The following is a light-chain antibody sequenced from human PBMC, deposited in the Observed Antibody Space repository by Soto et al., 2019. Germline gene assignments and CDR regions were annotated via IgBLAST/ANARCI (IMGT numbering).Light chain of an antibody. CDR1: QSVSSY. V-gene: IGKV3-11*01. CDR3: QQRSNWQGAT. J-gene: IGKJ4*01. CDR2: DAS. Sequence: EIVVTQSPATLSLSPGERATLSCRASQSVSSYLAWYQQKPGQAPRLLIYDASNRATGIPARFSGSGSGTDVTLTISSLEPEDFAVYYCQQRSNWQGATFGGGTKGDIK.